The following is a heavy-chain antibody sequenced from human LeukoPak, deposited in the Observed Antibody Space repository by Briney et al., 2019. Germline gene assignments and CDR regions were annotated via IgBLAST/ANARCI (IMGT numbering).Heavy chain of an antibody. Sequence: ASVKVSCKVSGSTVNSYAINWVRQAPGQGLEWMGGFIPLFHRAHYAQKFQGRVTITADTSRNVGYMELSSLKSDDTAIYYCARGPNYSSFDFWGQGTQVIVSP. CDR3: ARGPNYSSFDF. V-gene: IGHV1-69*06. D-gene: IGHD5-24*01. CDR1: GSTVNSYA. J-gene: IGHJ4*02. CDR2: FIPLFHRA.